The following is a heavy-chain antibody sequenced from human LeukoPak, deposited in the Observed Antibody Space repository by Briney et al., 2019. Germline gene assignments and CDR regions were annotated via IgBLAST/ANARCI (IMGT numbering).Heavy chain of an antibody. CDR1: GFTFSYYS. V-gene: IGHV3-21*01. CDR2: ISSSSSYI. Sequence: GGSLRLYCSASGFTFSYYSMYCVRQAPGKGLEWVSSISSSSSYIYYADSVKGRFTISRDNAKNSLYLQMNSLRAEDTGVFYCASDAEGYAMDVWGEGTTVTVSS. J-gene: IGHJ6*04. CDR3: ASDAEGYAMDV.